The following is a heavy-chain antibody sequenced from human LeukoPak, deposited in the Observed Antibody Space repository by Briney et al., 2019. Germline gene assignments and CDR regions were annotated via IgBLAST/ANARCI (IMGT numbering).Heavy chain of an antibody. Sequence: SETLSLTCAVYGGSFSGYYWSWLRQPPGKGLEWIGEINHSGSTNYNPSLKSRVTISVDTSKNQFSLQLNSVTPEDTAVYYCARESVGYYDSSGYYRNWGQGTLVTVSS. CDR3: ARESVGYYDSSGYYRN. CDR1: GGSFSGYY. V-gene: IGHV4-34*01. D-gene: IGHD3-22*01. CDR2: INHSGST. J-gene: IGHJ4*02.